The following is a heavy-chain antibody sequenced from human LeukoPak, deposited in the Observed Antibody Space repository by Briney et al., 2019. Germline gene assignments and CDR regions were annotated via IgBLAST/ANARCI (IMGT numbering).Heavy chain of an antibody. J-gene: IGHJ4*02. Sequence: SETLSLTCTVSRGSISGYYWSWIRQPPGKGLEWIGNIYYSGSTNYNPSLKSRVTISVDTSKNQFSLNLSSVTAADTAVYYRARHSSGWNIDYWGQGTLVIVSS. V-gene: IGHV4-59*01. D-gene: IGHD6-19*01. CDR1: RGSISGYY. CDR3: ARHSSGWNIDY. CDR2: IYYSGST.